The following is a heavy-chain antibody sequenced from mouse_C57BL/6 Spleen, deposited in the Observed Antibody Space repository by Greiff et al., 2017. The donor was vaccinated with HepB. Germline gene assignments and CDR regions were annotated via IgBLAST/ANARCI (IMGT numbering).Heavy chain of an antibody. CDR3: ARGGYSNYLFDY. CDR2: IYPRSGNT. V-gene: IGHV1-81*01. Sequence: QVQLQQSGAELARPGASVKLSCKASGYTFTSYGISWVKQRTGQGLEWIGEIYPRSGNTYYNEKFKGKATLTADKSSSTAYMELRSLTSEDSAVYFCARGGYSNYLFDYWGQGTTLTVSS. J-gene: IGHJ2*01. D-gene: IGHD2-5*01. CDR1: GYTFTSYG.